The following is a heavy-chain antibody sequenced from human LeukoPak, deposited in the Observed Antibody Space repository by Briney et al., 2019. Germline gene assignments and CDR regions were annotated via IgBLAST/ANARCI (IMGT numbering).Heavy chain of an antibody. CDR2: INEKRGSV. D-gene: IGHD6-6*01. J-gene: IGHJ3*02. V-gene: IGHV4-34*01. CDR1: GGSLSDYY. CDR3: ARELSTSSTAFDM. Sequence: PSETLSLTCAVYGGSLSDYYWSWIRVPPGKGLEWIGGINEKRGSVNYNPSLKSRVTISVDTSKNQFSLKLTSVTAADTAVYYCARELSTSSTAFDMWGQGTMVTVSS.